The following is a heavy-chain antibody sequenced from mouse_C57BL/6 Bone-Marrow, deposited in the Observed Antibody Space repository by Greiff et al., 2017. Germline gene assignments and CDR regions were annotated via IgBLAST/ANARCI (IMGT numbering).Heavy chain of an antibody. CDR1: GYTFTSYW. CDR3: ARPLRWYFDV. J-gene: IGHJ1*03. Sequence: QVQLQQPGAELVKPGASVKLSCKASGYTFTSYWMHWVKQRPGQGLEWIGMIHPNSGSTNYNEKFKSKATLTVDKSSRTAYMQLSSLTSEDSAVYYCARPLRWYFDVWGTGTTVTVSS. V-gene: IGHV1-64*01. CDR2: IHPNSGST. D-gene: IGHD1-1*01.